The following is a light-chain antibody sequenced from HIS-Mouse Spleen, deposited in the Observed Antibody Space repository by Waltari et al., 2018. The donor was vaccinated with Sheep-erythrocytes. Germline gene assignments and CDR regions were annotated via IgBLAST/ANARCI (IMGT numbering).Light chain of an antibody. Sequence: SYELTQPPSVSVSPGQTARITCPGDALPKKYAYWYQQKAGQAPVLVTYEDSKRPSGIPERFSGSTTGTMTTLTISGAQVADEADYYCYSTDSSGNHWVFGGGTKLTVL. CDR3: YSTDSSGNHWV. V-gene: IGLV3-10*01. CDR1: ALPKKY. J-gene: IGLJ3*02. CDR2: EDS.